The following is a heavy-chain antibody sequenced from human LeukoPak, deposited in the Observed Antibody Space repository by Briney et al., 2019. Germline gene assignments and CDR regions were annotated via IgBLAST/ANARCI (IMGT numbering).Heavy chain of an antibody. CDR1: GFTFSSYW. CDR2: IKQDGSEK. D-gene: IGHD1-26*01. J-gene: IGHJ4*02. Sequence: GGSLRLSCAASGFTFSSYWMNWARQAPGKGLEWVANIKQDGSEKYYVDSVKGRFTISRDNAKNSLYLQMNSLRAEDTAVYYCARHSQAGAIDYWGQGTLVTVSS. V-gene: IGHV3-7*03. CDR3: ARHSQAGAIDY.